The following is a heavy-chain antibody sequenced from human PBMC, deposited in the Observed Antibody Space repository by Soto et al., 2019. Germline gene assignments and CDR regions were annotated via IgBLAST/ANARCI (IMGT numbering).Heavy chain of an antibody. CDR1: GFTFMNYA. D-gene: IGHD6-19*01. CDR2: ISGSGANT. CDR3: AKDYGSSRYFFDY. J-gene: IGHJ4*02. Sequence: GGSLRLSCAASGFTFMNYAISWVRQAPGEGLEWVSTISGSGANTHYADSVKGRFSISRDNSKNTLYIQMNSLRAEDTAVYYCAKDYGSSRYFFDYWGQGALVTVSS. V-gene: IGHV3-23*01.